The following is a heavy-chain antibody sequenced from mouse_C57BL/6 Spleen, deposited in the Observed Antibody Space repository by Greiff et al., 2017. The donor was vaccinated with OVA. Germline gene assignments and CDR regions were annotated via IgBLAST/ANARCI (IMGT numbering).Heavy chain of an antibody. CDR2: IWRGGST. CDR1: GFSLTSYG. CDR3: AKAGITGVVEDYAMDY. Sequence: QVQLQQSGPGLVQPSQCLSITCTVSGFSLTSYGVHWVRQSPGKGLEWLGVIWRGGSTDYNAAFMSRLSITKDNSKSQVFFKMNSLQADDTAIYYCAKAGITGVVEDYAMDYWGQGTSVTVSS. J-gene: IGHJ4*01. V-gene: IGHV2-5*01. D-gene: IGHD1-1*01.